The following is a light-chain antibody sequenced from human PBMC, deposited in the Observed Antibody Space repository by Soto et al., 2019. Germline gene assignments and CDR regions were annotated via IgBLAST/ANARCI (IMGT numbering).Light chain of an antibody. V-gene: IGKV3D-15*01. CDR2: DAS. Sequence: EIVMTQSPATLSVSPGDRATLSCRASQSVDNDLACYQQKPGQPPRLLLYDASTRATGIPARFSGSQSGTEFTLTISSLLSEDFAVYFCQQYNNCPLTFGGGTKVETK. J-gene: IGKJ4*01. CDR1: QSVDND. CDR3: QQYNNCPLT.